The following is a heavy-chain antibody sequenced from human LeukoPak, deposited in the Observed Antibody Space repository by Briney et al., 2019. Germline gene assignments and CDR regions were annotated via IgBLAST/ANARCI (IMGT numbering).Heavy chain of an antibody. CDR1: DFTFSSYA. V-gene: IGHV3-30*18. CDR3: AKVDYDSSGYWALFQH. D-gene: IGHD3-22*01. J-gene: IGHJ1*01. CDR2: ISSDGNNK. Sequence: PGGSLRLSCTASDFTFSSYAINWVRQAPGKGLEWVGVISSDGNNKYYAESVKGRFTISRDNSKNTLYLQMNSLRAEDTAVYYCAKVDYDSSGYWALFQHWGQGTLVTVSS.